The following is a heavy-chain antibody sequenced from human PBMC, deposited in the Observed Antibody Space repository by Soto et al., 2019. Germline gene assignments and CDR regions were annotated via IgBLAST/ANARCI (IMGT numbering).Heavy chain of an antibody. Sequence: PGESLKISCKGSGYSFTSYWIGWVRQMPGKGLEWMGIIYPGDSDTRYSPSFQVQVTISADNSISTAYLQWSILKASDTAMYYCARHEYSSSSGDYWGQGTLVTVSS. D-gene: IGHD6-6*01. CDR1: GYSFTSYW. CDR2: IYPGDSDT. J-gene: IGHJ4*02. CDR3: ARHEYSSSSGDY. V-gene: IGHV5-51*01.